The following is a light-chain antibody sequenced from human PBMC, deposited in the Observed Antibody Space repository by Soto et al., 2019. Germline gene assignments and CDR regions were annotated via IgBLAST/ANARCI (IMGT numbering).Light chain of an antibody. J-gene: IGKJ1*01. CDR2: DAS. CDR1: QSISSS. V-gene: IGKV3-11*01. CDR3: QQRFSWPRT. Sequence: EIVLTQSPATLSLSPGERGTLSCRASQSISSSLAWYQQKPGQAPRLLIYDASNRATGIPARLSGSGSGTDFTLTISSLEPEDFAVYYCQQRFSWPRTFGQGTKVEIK.